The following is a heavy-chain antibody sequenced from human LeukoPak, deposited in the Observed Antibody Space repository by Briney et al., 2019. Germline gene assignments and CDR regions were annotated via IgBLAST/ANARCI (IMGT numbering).Heavy chain of an antibody. CDR2: INPPSGYT. J-gene: IGHJ4*02. Sequence: GGSVKDSCKASGYTFIDYYIHWGRQATGQGGEWMGGINPPSGYTKYPQKFQGRVTVTRDTSINTASIQLTDLPSDDTAIYYYVTDGSMVYGDYFDDWGQGTLVTVSS. V-gene: IGHV1-2*02. D-gene: IGHD4-17*01. CDR3: VTDGSMVYGDYFDD. CDR1: GYTFIDYY.